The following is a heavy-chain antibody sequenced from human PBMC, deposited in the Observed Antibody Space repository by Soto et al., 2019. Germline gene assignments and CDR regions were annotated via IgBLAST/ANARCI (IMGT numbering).Heavy chain of an antibody. Sequence: EVQLLESGGDLAQPGGSLRLICAASGFTFSNYVMTWVRQSPGKGLEWVSTITSAGSTFYGDTVKGRFTISRDNSKSTLYLQMTSMGAEDTAVYYCAKTAIFHSPSSGWANRFDSWGQGTLVTVSS. J-gene: IGHJ4*02. D-gene: IGHD6-19*01. CDR1: GFTFSNYV. CDR3: AKTAIFHSPSSGWANRFDS. CDR2: ITSAGST. V-gene: IGHV3-23*01.